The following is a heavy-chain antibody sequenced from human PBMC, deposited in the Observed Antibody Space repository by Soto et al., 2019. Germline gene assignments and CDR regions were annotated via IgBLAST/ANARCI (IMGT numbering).Heavy chain of an antibody. CDR2: IIPILGIT. Sequence: QVQLVQSGAEVKKPGSSVMVSCKASGCTFSSYTISWVRQAPGQGLEWMGRIIPILGITNYAQKFQGRVTITGDKATSTAYMELSSLRSEDMAVYYCEREYGSGLQYKAYWGQGTLVTVVS. CDR3: EREYGSGLQYKAY. CDR1: GCTFSSYT. V-gene: IGHV1-69*08. J-gene: IGHJ4*02. D-gene: IGHD3-10*01.